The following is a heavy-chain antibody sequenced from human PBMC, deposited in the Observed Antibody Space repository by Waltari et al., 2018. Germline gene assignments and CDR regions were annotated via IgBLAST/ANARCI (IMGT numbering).Heavy chain of an antibody. CDR3: ARADYGSVSVPLLRYFDL. Sequence: QVQLGQSGAEVKKPGSWVKVSCKASGGTFSSYAISWVRQANGPGLEWRGGIIPIFVTATYAPKFQVRATMPTDESTSTAYMELSSLRSEATAVYLCARADYGSVSVPLLRYFDLWGRGTLVSVSS. J-gene: IGHJ2*01. CDR1: GGTFSSYA. D-gene: IGHD3-10*01. V-gene: IGHV1-69*05. CDR2: IIPIFVTA.